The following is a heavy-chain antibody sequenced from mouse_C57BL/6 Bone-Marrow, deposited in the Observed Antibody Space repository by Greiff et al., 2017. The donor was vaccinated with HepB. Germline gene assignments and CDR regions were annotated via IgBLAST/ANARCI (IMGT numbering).Heavy chain of an antibody. Sequence: DVKLVESGGGLVKPGGSLKLSCAASGFTFSDYGMHWVRQAPEKGLEWVAYISSGSSTIYYADTVKGRFTISRDNAKNTLFLQMTSLRSEDTAMYYCARLRDYDEAWFAYWGQGTLVTVSA. D-gene: IGHD2-4*01. CDR2: ISSGSSTI. CDR3: ARLRDYDEAWFAY. J-gene: IGHJ3*01. CDR1: GFTFSDYG. V-gene: IGHV5-17*01.